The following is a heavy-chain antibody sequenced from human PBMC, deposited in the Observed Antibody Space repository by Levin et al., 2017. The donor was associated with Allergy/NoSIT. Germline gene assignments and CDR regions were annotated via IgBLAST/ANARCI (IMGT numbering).Heavy chain of an antibody. CDR3: VRRARYYDVLTARNYNNWIDP. V-gene: IGHV4-39*01. CDR1: GGSISSNSYY. Sequence: SETLSLTCTVSGGSISSNSYYWGWIRQPPGKGLEWIGSIYYTGSTYYNPSLKSRVTISIDTSKNQFSLKLSSVTAADMAVYYCVRRARYYDVLTARNYNNWIDPWGQGTLVTVSS. J-gene: IGHJ5*02. CDR2: IYYTGST. D-gene: IGHD3-9*01.